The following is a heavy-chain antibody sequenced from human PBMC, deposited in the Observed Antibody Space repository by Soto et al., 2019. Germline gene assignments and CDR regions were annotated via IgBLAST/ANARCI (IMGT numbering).Heavy chain of an antibody. D-gene: IGHD3-3*01. Sequence: GKSLKISCKGSGYSFTSYWIGWVRQMPGKGLEWMGIIYPGDSDTRYSPSFQGQVTISADKSISTAYPQWSSLKASDTAMYYCARPGRITIFGVVINFFGSHDYWGQGTLVTVSS. J-gene: IGHJ4*02. V-gene: IGHV5-51*03. CDR3: ARPGRITIFGVVINFFGSHDY. CDR1: GYSFTSYW. CDR2: IYPGDSDT.